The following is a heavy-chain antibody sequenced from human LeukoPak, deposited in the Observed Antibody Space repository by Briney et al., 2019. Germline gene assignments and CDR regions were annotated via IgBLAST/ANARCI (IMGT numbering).Heavy chain of an antibody. CDR2: IYYSGST. CDR3: VRDLV. CDR1: GGSFSSSNYY. J-gene: IGHJ3*01. Sequence: PSETLSLTCAVYGGSFSSSNYYWGWIRQPPGKGLDWIGSIYYSGSTYYNPSLKSRITISADTSKNQFSLNLSSVTAADTAVHYCVRDLVWGQGTMVTVSS. V-gene: IGHV4-39*07.